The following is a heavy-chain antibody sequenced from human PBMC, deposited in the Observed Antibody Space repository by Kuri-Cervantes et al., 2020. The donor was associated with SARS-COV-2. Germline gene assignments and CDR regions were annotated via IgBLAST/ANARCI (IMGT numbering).Heavy chain of an antibody. D-gene: IGHD2-2*02. CDR1: GFTFSSYA. V-gene: IGHV3-30-3*02. Sequence: GESLKISCAASGFTFSSYAMHWVRQAPGKGLEWVAVISYDGSNKYYADSVKGRFTISRDNSKNSLYLQMNSLRAEDTAVYYCAKEPAAIGYYYMDVWGKGTTVTVSS. J-gene: IGHJ6*03. CDR2: ISYDGSNK. CDR3: AKEPAAIGYYYMDV.